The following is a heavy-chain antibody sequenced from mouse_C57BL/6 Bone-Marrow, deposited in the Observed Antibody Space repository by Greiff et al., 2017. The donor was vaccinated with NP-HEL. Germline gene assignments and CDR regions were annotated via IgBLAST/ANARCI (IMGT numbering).Heavy chain of an antibody. Sequence: EVQGVEPGGDLVKPGGSLKLSCAASGFTFSSYGMSWVRQTPDKRLEWVATISSGGSYTYYPDSVKGRFTISRDNAKNTLYLQMSSLKSEDTAMYYCARHRFITTVVAPAGFAYWGQGTLVTVSA. CDR3: ARHRFITTVVAPAGFAY. D-gene: IGHD1-1*01. CDR2: ISSGGSYT. CDR1: GFTFSSYG. V-gene: IGHV5-6*01. J-gene: IGHJ3*01.